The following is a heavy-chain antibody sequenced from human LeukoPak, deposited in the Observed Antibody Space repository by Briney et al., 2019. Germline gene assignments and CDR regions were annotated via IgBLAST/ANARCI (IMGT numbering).Heavy chain of an antibody. CDR3: ARDQVEHYYDSSGYSKYYFDY. CDR2: ISYDGSKK. D-gene: IGHD3-22*01. V-gene: IGHV3-30-3*01. CDR1: GFTFSRYA. Sequence: PGGSLRLSCAASGFTFSRYAVHWVRQAPGKGLEWVAVISYDGSKKYYADSVKGRFTISRDTSKNTLYLQMNSLRAEDTAVYYCARDQVEHYYDSSGYSKYYFDYWGQGTLVTVSS. J-gene: IGHJ4*02.